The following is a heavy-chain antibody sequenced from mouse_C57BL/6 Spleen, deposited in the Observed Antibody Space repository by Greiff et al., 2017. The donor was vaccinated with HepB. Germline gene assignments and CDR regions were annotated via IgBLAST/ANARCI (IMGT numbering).Heavy chain of an antibody. V-gene: IGHV1-52*01. CDR1: GYTFTSYW. Sequence: QVHVKQSGAELVRPGSSVKLSCKASGYTFTSYWMHWVKQRPIQGLEWIGNIDPSDSETHYNQKFKDKATLTVDKSSSTAYMQLSSLTSEDSAVYYCERGIGNTVVAYYYAMDYWGQGTSVTVSS. J-gene: IGHJ4*01. D-gene: IGHD1-1*01. CDR3: ERGIGNTVVAYYYAMDY. CDR2: IDPSDSET.